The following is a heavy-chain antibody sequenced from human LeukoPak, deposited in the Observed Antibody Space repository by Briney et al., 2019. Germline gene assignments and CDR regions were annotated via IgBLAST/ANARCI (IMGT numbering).Heavy chain of an antibody. CDR1: GYTFTGYY. J-gene: IGHJ4*02. CDR2: INPNSGGT. V-gene: IGHV1-2*02. CDR3: ARDSLSYCDYSNFDY. D-gene: IGHD4-17*01. Sequence: ASVKVSCKASGYTFTGYYMHWVRQAPGQGLEWMGWINPNSGGTNYAQKFQGRVTMTRDTSISTAYMELSRLRSDDTAVYYCARDSLSYCDYSNFDYWGQGTLVTVSS.